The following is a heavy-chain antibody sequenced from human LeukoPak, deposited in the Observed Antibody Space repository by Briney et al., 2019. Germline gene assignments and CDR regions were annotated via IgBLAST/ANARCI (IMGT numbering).Heavy chain of an antibody. Sequence: PSETLSLTCTVSGGSISSYYWSWIRQPAGKGLEWIGRIYTSGSTNYNPSLKSRVTISVDKSKDQFSLKLSSVTAADTAVYYCARGGYDYFDYWGQGTLVTVSS. D-gene: IGHD5-18*01. CDR3: ARGGYDYFDY. CDR1: GGSISSYY. V-gene: IGHV4-4*07. CDR2: IYTSGST. J-gene: IGHJ4*02.